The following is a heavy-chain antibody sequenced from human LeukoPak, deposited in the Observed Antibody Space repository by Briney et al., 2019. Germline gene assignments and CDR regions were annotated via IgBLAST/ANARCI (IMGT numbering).Heavy chain of an antibody. CDR1: GGSISSYY. V-gene: IGHV4-59*08. J-gene: IGHJ4*02. D-gene: IGHD3-22*01. Sequence: TSETLSLTCTVSGGSISSYYWSWIRQPPGKGLEWIGYIYYSGSTNYNPSLKSRVTISVDTSKNQFSLKLSSVTAADTAVYYCARGEYYYDSSGYYYLFDYWGQGTLVTVSS. CDR2: IYYSGST. CDR3: ARGEYYYDSSGYYYLFDY.